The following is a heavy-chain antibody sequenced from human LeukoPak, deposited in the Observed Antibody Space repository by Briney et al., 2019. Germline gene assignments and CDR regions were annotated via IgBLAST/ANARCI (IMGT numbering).Heavy chain of an antibody. J-gene: IGHJ2*01. D-gene: IGHD1-1*01. CDR3: ARGRATPRPLRGTRVTYFDL. V-gene: IGHV4-39*01. Sequence: SSETLSLTCTVSGGSISSSSYYWGWIRQPPGKGLEWIGSIYYSGSTYYNPSLKSRVTISVDTSKNQFSLKLSSVTAADTAVYYCARGRATPRPLRGTRVTYFDLWGRGTLVTVSS. CDR2: IYYSGST. CDR1: GGSISSSSYY.